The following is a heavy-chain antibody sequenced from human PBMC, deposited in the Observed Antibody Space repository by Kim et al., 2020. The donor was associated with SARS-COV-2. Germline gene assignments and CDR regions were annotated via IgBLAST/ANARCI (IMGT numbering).Heavy chain of an antibody. CDR3: AREVGYYDSSGYYDQFAP. D-gene: IGHD3-22*01. CDR1: GGSISSGGYY. Sequence: SETLSLTCTVSGGSISSGGYYWSWIRQHPGKGLEWIGYIYYSGSTYYNPSLKSRVTISVDTSKNQFSLKLSSVTAADTAVYYCAREVGYYDSSGYYDQFAPWGQGTLVTVSS. V-gene: IGHV4-31*03. CDR2: IYYSGST. J-gene: IGHJ5*02.